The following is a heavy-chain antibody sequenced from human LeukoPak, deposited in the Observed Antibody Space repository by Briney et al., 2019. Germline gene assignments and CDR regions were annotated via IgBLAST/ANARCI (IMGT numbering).Heavy chain of an antibody. Sequence: ASVKVSCKASGFTFTSSAMQWVRQARGQRLEWIGWIVVGSGNTNYAQKFQERVTITRDMSTSTAYMELSSLRSEDTAVYYCAADGMVRGASGYFDYRGQGTLVTVSS. CDR3: AADGMVRGASGYFDY. D-gene: IGHD3-10*01. J-gene: IGHJ4*02. V-gene: IGHV1-58*02. CDR1: GFTFTSSA. CDR2: IVVGSGNT.